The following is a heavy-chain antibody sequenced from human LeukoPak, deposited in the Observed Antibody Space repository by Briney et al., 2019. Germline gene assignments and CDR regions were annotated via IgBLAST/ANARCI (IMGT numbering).Heavy chain of an antibody. CDR1: GYTLTELS. CDR3: ATESSGGHGMDV. D-gene: IGHD1-26*01. J-gene: IGHJ6*02. CDR2: FDPEDGET. V-gene: IGHV1-24*01. Sequence: ASVKVSCKVSGYTLTELSMHWVRQAPGRGLEWMGGFDPEDGETIYAQKFQGRVTMTEDTSTDTAYMELSSLRSEDTAVYYCATESSGGHGMDVWGQGTTVTVSS.